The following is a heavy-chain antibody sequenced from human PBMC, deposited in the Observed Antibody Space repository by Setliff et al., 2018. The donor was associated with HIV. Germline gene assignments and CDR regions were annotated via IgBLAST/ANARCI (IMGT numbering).Heavy chain of an antibody. CDR1: GVSTISSSSSYY. J-gene: IGHJ5*02. CDR2: ISHSGIT. CDR3: ARDIQAAGTGWFDP. Sequence: PSETLSLTCIVSGVSTISSSSSYYWGWIRQPPGKGLEWIGYISHSGITYYNPSLKSRVTISLDTSKNQFSLKLSSVTAADTAVYYCARDIQAAGTGWFDPWGQGTLVTVSS. D-gene: IGHD6-13*01. V-gene: IGHV4-39*07.